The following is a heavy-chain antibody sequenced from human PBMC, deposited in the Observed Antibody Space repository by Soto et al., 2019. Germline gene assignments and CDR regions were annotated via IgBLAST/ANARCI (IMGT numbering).Heavy chain of an antibody. Sequence: QLQLQESGPGLVKPSETLSLTCTVSGGSISSSTYYWGWIRQPPGKGLEWIGSIYNSGSTYYDPSLKSRVTISVDTSKRQFSLKLSSVTAADTAVYYCARHGGVITGRGIDYFDYWGQGTLVTVSS. CDR3: ARHGGVITGRGIDYFDY. V-gene: IGHV4-39*01. J-gene: IGHJ4*02. CDR2: IYNSGST. CDR1: GGSISSSTYY. D-gene: IGHD1-20*01.